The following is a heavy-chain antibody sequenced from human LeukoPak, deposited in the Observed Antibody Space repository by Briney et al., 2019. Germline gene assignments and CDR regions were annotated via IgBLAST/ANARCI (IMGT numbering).Heavy chain of an antibody. CDR1: EFTFSDSY. Sequence: GGSLRLSCAASEFTFSDSYMGWIRQAPGKGLEWISYISGSGSTIYYADSVKGRFTISRDNAKNSLYLQMNSLRAEDTAVYYCARYIYYRDNSGPFDYWGQGTLVTVSS. CDR2: ISGSGSTI. V-gene: IGHV3-11*01. D-gene: IGHD3-22*01. CDR3: ARYIYYRDNSGPFDY. J-gene: IGHJ4*02.